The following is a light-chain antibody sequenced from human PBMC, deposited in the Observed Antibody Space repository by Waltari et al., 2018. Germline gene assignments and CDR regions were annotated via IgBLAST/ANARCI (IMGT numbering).Light chain of an antibody. CDR2: DVS. CDR1: SGDVGAYNY. J-gene: IGLJ3*02. V-gene: IGLV2-14*03. CDR3: CSYTSSSTWV. Sequence: QSALTQPASVSGSPGQSITISCTGASGDVGAYNYVSWYQQHPGKAPKLMIYDVSVRPAGVSNRLSASKYGNTASLTISGRQAEDEADYYCCSYTSSSTWVFGGGNKLTVL.